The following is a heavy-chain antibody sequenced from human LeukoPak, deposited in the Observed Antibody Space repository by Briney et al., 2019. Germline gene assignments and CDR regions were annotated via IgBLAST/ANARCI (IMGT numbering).Heavy chain of an antibody. CDR3: ARVTIPWAYYYYYGMDV. V-gene: IGHV3-30-3*01. Sequence: GRSLRLSCAASGFTFSSYAMHWVRQVPGKGLEWVAVISYDGSNKYYADSVKGRFTISRDNSKNTLYLQMNSLRAEDTAVYYCARVTIPWAYYYYYGMDVWGQGTTVTVSS. CDR1: GFTFSSYA. D-gene: IGHD3-16*01. J-gene: IGHJ6*02. CDR2: ISYDGSNK.